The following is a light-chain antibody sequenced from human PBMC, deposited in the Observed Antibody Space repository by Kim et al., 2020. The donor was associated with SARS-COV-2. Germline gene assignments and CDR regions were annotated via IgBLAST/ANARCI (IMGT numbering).Light chain of an antibody. CDR3: NSRGSNDNVV. CDR2: EKN. V-gene: IGLV3-19*01. Sequence: SSELTQDPAVSVALGQTVRITCQGDSLRSYYATWYQQKPGQAPIVVVYEKNNRPSGIPDRFSGSSSGNTASLTITGAQADDEADYYCNSRGSNDNVVFVGGTKLTVL. J-gene: IGLJ2*01. CDR1: SLRSYY.